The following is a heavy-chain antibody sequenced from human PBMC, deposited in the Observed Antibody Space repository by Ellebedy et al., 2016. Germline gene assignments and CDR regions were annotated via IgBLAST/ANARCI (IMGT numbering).Heavy chain of an antibody. CDR1: GYTFIRNN. CDR2: INPNNGIT. J-gene: IGHJ4*02. Sequence: ASVKVSXKASGYTFIRNNMHWVRQAPGQGLEWMGIINPNNGITTYAQKFQGRVSMARDTPTSTVYMELSSLRSEDTAVYYCARDWAGKWSIDYWGQGTLVTVSS. CDR3: ARDWAGKWSIDY. V-gene: IGHV1-46*01. D-gene: IGHD2-15*01.